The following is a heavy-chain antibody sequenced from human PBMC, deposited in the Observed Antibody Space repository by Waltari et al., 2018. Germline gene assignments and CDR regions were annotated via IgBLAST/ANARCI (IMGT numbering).Heavy chain of an antibody. CDR1: GGSISSSY. CDR2: IYYSGTT. V-gene: IGHV4-59*01. Sequence: QVQLQESGPGLVKHSENLSLTCTVSGGSISSSYWSWIRQPPWKGLEWVGYIYYSGTTNYNPSLKSRVTISVYTSKNQFSLKLISVTSADTAVYYCARVHRGSDRYFQHWGQGTLVTVSS. D-gene: IGHD1-26*01. CDR3: ARVHRGSDRYFQH. J-gene: IGHJ1*01.